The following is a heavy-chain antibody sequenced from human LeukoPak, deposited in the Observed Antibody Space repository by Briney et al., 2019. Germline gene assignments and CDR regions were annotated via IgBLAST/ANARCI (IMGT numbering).Heavy chain of an antibody. V-gene: IGHV1-24*01. CDR3: ATTAGYSSGWYPVYYCGMDV. J-gene: IGHJ6*02. CDR1: GYTLTELS. CDR2: FDPEDGET. D-gene: IGHD6-19*01. Sequence: APVKVSCKVSGYTLTELSMHWVRQAPGKGLEWMGGFDPEDGETIYAQKFQGRVTMTEDTSTDTAYMELSSLRSEDTAVYYCATTAGYSSGWYPVYYCGMDVWGQGTTVTVSS.